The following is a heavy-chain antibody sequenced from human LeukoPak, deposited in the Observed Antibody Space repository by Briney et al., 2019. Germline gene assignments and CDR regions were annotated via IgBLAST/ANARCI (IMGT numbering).Heavy chain of an antibody. Sequence: GGSLRLSCAASGFKFGDFAMSWVRQTPGKGLEWVSGISASGANTHYAASVKGRFTSSRDNSNNTLFLQMFNLRAEDAAVYYCAKVGENVLRIYPHSYYFDSWGQGTLVAVSS. CDR3: AKVGENVLRIYPHSYYFDS. V-gene: IGHV3-23*01. D-gene: IGHD2-15*01. CDR2: ISASGANT. CDR1: GFKFGDFA. J-gene: IGHJ4*02.